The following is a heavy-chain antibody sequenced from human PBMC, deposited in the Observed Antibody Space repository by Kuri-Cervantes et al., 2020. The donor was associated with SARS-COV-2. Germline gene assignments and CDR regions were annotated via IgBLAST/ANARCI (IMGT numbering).Heavy chain of an antibody. J-gene: IGHJ4*02. CDR3: AKDSYDFRSGPLDY. CDR1: GFTFSTYA. D-gene: IGHD3-3*01. CDR2: ISDSGVST. V-gene: IGHV3-23*01. Sequence: GGSLRLSCAVSGFTFSTYAMTWVRQAPGKGLQWVSTISDSGVSTYYADSVKGRFTISRDNSKNTLYLQMNSLRAEDTAVYYCAKDSYDFRSGPLDYWGQGTLVTVSS.